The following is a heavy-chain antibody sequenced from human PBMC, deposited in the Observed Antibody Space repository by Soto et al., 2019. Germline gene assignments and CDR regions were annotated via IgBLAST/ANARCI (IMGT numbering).Heavy chain of an antibody. D-gene: IGHD2-8*01. J-gene: IGHJ4*02. CDR1: GFTFSSFA. CDR2: ISGRGGST. CDR3: ARRFSAGNGSPPDC. Sequence: EMQLLESGGGLVQPGGSLSLSCAASGFTFSSFAMSWVRQAPGKGLDWVSAISGRGGSTYSADSVKGRFTISRDNSKNTLYLQMSSLRAEDTAVYYCARRFSAGNGSPPDCWGQGSLVTVSS. V-gene: IGHV3-23*01.